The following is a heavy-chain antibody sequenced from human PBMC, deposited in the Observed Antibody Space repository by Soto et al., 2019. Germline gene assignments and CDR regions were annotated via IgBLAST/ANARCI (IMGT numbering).Heavy chain of an antibody. D-gene: IGHD3-22*01. J-gene: IGHJ5*02. Sequence: TLSLTCTVSGGSISSGGYYWSWIRQRPGKGLEWIGYIYYSGSAYYNPSLKSRVTISVDTSKNQFSLKLSSVTAADTAVYYCAREGNYDIDWFDPWGQGTLVTVSS. CDR2: IYYSGSA. CDR3: AREGNYDIDWFDP. V-gene: IGHV4-31*03. CDR1: GGSISSGGYY.